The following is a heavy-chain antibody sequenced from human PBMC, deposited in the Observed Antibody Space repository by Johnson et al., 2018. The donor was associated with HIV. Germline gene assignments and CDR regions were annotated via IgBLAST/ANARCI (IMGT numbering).Heavy chain of an antibody. V-gene: IGHV3-30*18. D-gene: IGHD6-25*01. CDR1: GFTFRSYG. J-gene: IGHJ3*02. CDR2: ISYDGSNE. CDR3: AKGGIDAFDI. Sequence: QVQLVESGGGVVRPGRSLRLSCAVSGFTFRSYGVHWVRQAPGTGLEWVAVISYDGSNEYYADSVKGRFTISRDNSKNTVYLEMNSLRAEDTAVYYCAKGGIDAFDIWGQGTMVTGSS.